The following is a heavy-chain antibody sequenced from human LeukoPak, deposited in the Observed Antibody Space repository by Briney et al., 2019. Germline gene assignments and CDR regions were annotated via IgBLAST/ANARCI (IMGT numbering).Heavy chain of an antibody. CDR3: ARKPYYHGSGSYFHY. D-gene: IGHD3-10*01. V-gene: IGHV1-3*01. CDR2: INAGNGNT. Sequence: GSVKVSCKASGYTFTSYAMHGVRQAPGQRLEWMGWINAGNGNTKYSQRFPSRVTITRDTSARTAYTELSSLRYEDTAVYYCARKPYYHGSGSYFHYWGQGTLVTASS. CDR1: GYTFTSYA. J-gene: IGHJ4*02.